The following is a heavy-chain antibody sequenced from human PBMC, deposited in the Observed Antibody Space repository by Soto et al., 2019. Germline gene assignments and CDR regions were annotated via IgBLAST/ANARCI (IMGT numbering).Heavy chain of an antibody. Sequence: GGSLRLSCAASGFTFSSYGMHWVRQAPGKGLEWVALIWYDGSYKYYADSVKGRFTISRDNSKNTLYLQMDSLRADDTAMYYCARDWVPVPADLNPQKHFDYWGQGTLVTVSS. CDR1: GFTFSSYG. CDR2: IWYDGSYK. J-gene: IGHJ4*02. V-gene: IGHV3-33*01. D-gene: IGHD2-2*01. CDR3: ARDWVPVPADLNPQKHFDY.